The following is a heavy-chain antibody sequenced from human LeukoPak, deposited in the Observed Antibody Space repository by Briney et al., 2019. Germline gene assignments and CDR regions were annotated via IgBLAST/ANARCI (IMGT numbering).Heavy chain of an antibody. V-gene: IGHV4-61*02. Sequence: SQTLSLTCTVSGGSISSGSYYWSWIRQPAGKGLEWIGRIHKSGSTDYNPSLKSRVTISVDTSKNQFSLKLSSVTAADTAVYYCARNDFWSGYLAYWGQGTLVTVSS. D-gene: IGHD3-3*01. CDR1: GGSISSGSYY. J-gene: IGHJ4*02. CDR3: ARNDFWSGYLAY. CDR2: IHKSGST.